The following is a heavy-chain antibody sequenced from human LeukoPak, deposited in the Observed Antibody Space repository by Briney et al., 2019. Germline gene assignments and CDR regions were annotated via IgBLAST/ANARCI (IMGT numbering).Heavy chain of an antibody. Sequence: GGSLRLSCAVSGFTFSDYSMNWVRQAPGKGLEWISYIGIDSGNTNYADSVKGRFTISGDKAKNSLYLQMNSLRVEDTAVYYCARDYKYAFDNWGQGTLVTVSS. CDR1: GFTFSDYS. CDR3: ARDYKYAFDN. CDR2: IGIDSGNT. V-gene: IGHV3-48*01. J-gene: IGHJ4*02. D-gene: IGHD5-24*01.